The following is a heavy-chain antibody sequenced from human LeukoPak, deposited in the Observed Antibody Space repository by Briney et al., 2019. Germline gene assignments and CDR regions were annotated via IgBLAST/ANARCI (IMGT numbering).Heavy chain of an antibody. V-gene: IGHV4-34*01. CDR1: GGSFSGYY. D-gene: IGHD6-19*01. Sequence: SETLSLTCAVYGGSFSGYYWSWIRQPPGKGLEWIGEINHSGSTNYNPSLKSRVTISVDTPKNQFSLKLSSVTAADTAVYYCARVPGGAVVNTHFDYWGQGTLVTVSS. J-gene: IGHJ4*02. CDR2: INHSGST. CDR3: ARVPGGAVVNTHFDY.